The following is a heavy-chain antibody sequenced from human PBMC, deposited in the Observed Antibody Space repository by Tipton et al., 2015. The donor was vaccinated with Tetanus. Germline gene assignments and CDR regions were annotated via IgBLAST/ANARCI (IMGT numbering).Heavy chain of an antibody. CDR3: VKRDDNNYYTGRDVFDI. D-gene: IGHD3-3*01. CDR2: IWHDGSMT. J-gene: IGHJ3*02. Sequence: SLRLSCEASGFTFSSQGMHWVRQAPGKGLEWVSVIWHDGSMTYYADSVKGRFTISRDNSKNTLFLQMNSLRAEDDTAKYYCVKRDDNNYYTGRDVFDIWGQGTMVTVSS. V-gene: IGHV3-33*03. CDR1: GFTFSSQG.